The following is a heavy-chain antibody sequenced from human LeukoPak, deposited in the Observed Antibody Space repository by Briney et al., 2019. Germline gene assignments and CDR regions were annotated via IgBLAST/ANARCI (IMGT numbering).Heavy chain of an antibody. J-gene: IGHJ4*02. CDR1: GFTFSNYA. V-gene: IGHV3-7*04. CDR3: ARARIDY. CDR2: IKDDGSEK. Sequence: PGGSLRLSCAGSGFTFSNYAMTWVRQAPGKGLEWVANIKDDGSEKYSVDSVKGRFTISRDNAKNLLYLQMSSLRAEDTAVYYCARARIDYWGQGTLVTVSS. D-gene: IGHD1-14*01.